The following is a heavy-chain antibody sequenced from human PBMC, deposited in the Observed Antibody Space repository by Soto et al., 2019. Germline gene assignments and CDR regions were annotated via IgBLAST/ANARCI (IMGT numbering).Heavy chain of an antibody. V-gene: IGHV4-59*01. CDR1: GGSITSSY. D-gene: IGHD6-13*01. CDR3: ARNIAAAGDYYFDY. Sequence: SETLSLTCTVSGGSITSSYWSWIRRPPGKGLEWIAYIYDTGISGYTPSTSYNPSLKSRVTMSVDTSKSQFSLKLTSVTAADTAVYYCARNIAAAGDYYFDYWGQGTLVTVSS. CDR2: IYDTGISGYTPST. J-gene: IGHJ4*02.